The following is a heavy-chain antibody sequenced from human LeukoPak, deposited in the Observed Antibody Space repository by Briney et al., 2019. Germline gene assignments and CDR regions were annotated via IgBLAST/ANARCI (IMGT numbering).Heavy chain of an antibody. CDR3: ARGVRIAVAGYIDY. D-gene: IGHD6-19*01. V-gene: IGHV3-48*03. CDR1: GFTFSSYE. Sequence: GGSLRLSCAASGFTFSSYEMNWVRQAPGKGLEWVSYISSSGSTIYYADSVKGRFTISRDNSKNTLYLQMNSLRAEGTTVYYCARGVRIAVAGYIDYWGQGTLVTVSS. J-gene: IGHJ4*02. CDR2: ISSSGSTI.